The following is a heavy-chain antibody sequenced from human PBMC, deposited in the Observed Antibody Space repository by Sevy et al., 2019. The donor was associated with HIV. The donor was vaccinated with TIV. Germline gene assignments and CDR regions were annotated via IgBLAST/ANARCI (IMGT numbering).Heavy chain of an antibody. J-gene: IGHJ6*02. V-gene: IGHV6-1*01. Sequence: SQTLSLTCAISGDSVSSNSAAWNWIRQSPSRGLEWLGRTYYRSKWYSDYAVSVKSRITINPDTSKNQVSLQLNSVTPEDTAIYYCARDGLTYGGMDVWGQGTTVTVSS. CDR3: ARDGLTYGGMDV. CDR1: GDSVSSNSAA. CDR2: TYYRSKWYS. D-gene: IGHD1-20*01.